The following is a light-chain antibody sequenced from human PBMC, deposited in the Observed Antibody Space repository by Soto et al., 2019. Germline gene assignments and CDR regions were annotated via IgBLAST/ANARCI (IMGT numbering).Light chain of an antibody. V-gene: IGLV2-23*01. J-gene: IGLJ1*01. CDR3: CSYAGSGTSYV. CDR1: TSDVGSYDL. Sequence: QSALTQPASVSGSPGQSITISCTGTTSDVGSYDLVSWYQQHPGKAPKLMIYEATKRPSGVSNRFSGSKSGNTASLTISGLQAEDEADYFCCSYAGSGTSYVFGTGTKVTVL. CDR2: EAT.